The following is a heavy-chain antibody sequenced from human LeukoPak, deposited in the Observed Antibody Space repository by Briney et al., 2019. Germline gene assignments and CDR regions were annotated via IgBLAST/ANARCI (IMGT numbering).Heavy chain of an antibody. J-gene: IGHJ4*02. CDR1: GYTFTGYY. D-gene: IGHD3-22*01. V-gene: IGHV1-2*02. CDR2: INPNSGGT. CDR3: ARITYYYDSYYDY. Sequence: GASVKVSCKASGYTFTGYYMHWVRQAPGQGLEWMGWINPNSGGTNYAQKFQGRVTMTRDTSISIAYMELSRLRSDDTAVYYCARITYYYDSYYDYWGQGTLVTVSS.